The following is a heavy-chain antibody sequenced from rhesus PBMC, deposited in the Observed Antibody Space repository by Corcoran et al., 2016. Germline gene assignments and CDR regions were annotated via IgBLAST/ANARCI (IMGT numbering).Heavy chain of an antibody. V-gene: IGHV4S7*01. D-gene: IGHD4-11*01. CDR2: RYGGSGST. CDR3: ARLPYSNYFDY. CDR1: GGSLSSSNW. J-gene: IGHJ4*01. Sequence: QVQLQEPGPGLVKPSETLSLTCAVSGGSLSSSNWWRWIRQSPGKGLVWIGYRYGGSGSTSYNPSLKSRVTISTDTSKNQFSLKLSSVTAADTAVYYCARLPYSNYFDYWGQGVLVTVSS.